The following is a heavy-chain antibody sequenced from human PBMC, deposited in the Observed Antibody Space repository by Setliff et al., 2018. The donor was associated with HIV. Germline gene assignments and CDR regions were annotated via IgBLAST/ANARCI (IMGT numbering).Heavy chain of an antibody. CDR3: ARKGYGSRSFDF. V-gene: IGHV3-21*06. CDR2: ISSGSTYI. J-gene: IGHJ4*02. D-gene: IGHD3-10*01. CDR1: GFDFNKYN. Sequence: PGGSLRLSCTVSGFDFNKYNMVWVRQAPGKGLEWVSSISSGSTYIYYAVSVKGRFTISRENSQNSMYLQMNSLRAEDTAVYFCARKGYGSRSFDFWGLGTLVTVSS.